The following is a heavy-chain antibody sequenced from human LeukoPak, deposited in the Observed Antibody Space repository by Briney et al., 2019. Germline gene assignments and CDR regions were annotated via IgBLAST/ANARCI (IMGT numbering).Heavy chain of an antibody. CDR1: GYTFTSYG. D-gene: IGHD3-10*01. CDR3: ARTDGWFGDTSQKAGGY. V-gene: IGHV1-18*01. J-gene: IGHJ4*02. CDR2: ISAYNGNT. Sequence: ASVKVSCKASGYTFTSYGISWVRQAPGQGLEWMGWISAYNGNTNYAQKLQGRVTMTTDTSTSTAYMELRSLRSDDTAVYYCARTDGWFGDTSQKAGGYWGQGTLVTVSS.